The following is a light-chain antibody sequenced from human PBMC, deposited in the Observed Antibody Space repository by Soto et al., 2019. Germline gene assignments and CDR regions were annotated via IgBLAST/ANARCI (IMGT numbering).Light chain of an antibody. CDR3: QQYNSYPWT. J-gene: IGKJ1*01. Sequence: DIQMTQSPSTLSASVGDRVTITCRASQSISSWLAWYQQKPGKAPKLLIYKASSLESGVPSRFSGSGFGTDFTLTISSLQPEDVATYYCQQYNSYPWTFGQGTKVDIK. V-gene: IGKV1-5*03. CDR2: KAS. CDR1: QSISSW.